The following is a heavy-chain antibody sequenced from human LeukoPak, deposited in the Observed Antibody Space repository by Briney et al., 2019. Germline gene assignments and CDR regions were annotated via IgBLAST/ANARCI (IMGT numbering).Heavy chain of an antibody. CDR1: GFTFSNAW. Sequence: GGSLRPSCVASGFTFSNAWMSCVRQAPGKWLEWVGRIISKTDGGTTGYAAAVSGRFTISRYDSKNTLCVQMNSLKPEDTAVHYWTTDPVGGDAFDIWGQGTMINVSS. J-gene: IGHJ3*02. V-gene: IGHV3-15*01. D-gene: IGHD4-23*01. CDR2: IISKTDGGTT. CDR3: TTDPVGGDAFDI.